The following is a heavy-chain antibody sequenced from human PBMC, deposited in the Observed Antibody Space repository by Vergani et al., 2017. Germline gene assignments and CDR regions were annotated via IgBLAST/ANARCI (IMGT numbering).Heavy chain of an antibody. CDR1: GYTFTSYA. CDR3: ARGVVVTATPELWFDP. J-gene: IGHJ5*02. V-gene: IGHV7-4-1*02. D-gene: IGHD2-15*01. Sequence: QVQLVQSGSELKKPGASVKVSCKASGYTFTSYAMNWVRQAPGQGLEWMGWINTYTGNPTYAQGFTGRFVFSLDTSVSTTYLQISSLKAEDTAVYYCARGVVVTATPELWFDPWGQGTLVTVSS. CDR2: INTYTGNP.